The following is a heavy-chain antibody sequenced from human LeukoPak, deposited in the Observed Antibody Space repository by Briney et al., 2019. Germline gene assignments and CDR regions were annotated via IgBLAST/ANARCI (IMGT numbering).Heavy chain of an antibody. V-gene: IGHV1-2*02. D-gene: IGHD3-10*01. CDR1: GYTFTGYF. Sequence: ASVKVSCKTSGYTFTGYFMHWVRQAPGQGLEWMGWINPNSGGTNYPQKFQDRVTMTRDTSISTAYMELSGLRSEDTAVYYCARSYYYGSGSYYKPETFDYWGQGTLVTVSS. CDR3: ARSYYYGSGSYYKPETFDY. CDR2: INPNSGGT. J-gene: IGHJ4*02.